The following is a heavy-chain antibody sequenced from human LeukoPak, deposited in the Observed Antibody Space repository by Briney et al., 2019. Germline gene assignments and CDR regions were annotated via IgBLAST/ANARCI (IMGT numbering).Heavy chain of an antibody. CDR2: IYHSGST. J-gene: IGHJ4*02. Sequence: PSETLSLTCTVSGYSISSGYYWGWIRQPPGKGLEWIGSIYHSGSTYYNPSLKSRVTISVDTSKNQFSLKLSSVTAADTAVYYCARGIAVAGPFDYWGQGTLVTVSS. CDR1: GYSISSGYY. CDR3: ARGIAVAGPFDY. V-gene: IGHV4-38-2*02. D-gene: IGHD6-19*01.